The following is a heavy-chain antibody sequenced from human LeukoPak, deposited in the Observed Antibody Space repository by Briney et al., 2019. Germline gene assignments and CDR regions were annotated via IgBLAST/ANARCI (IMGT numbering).Heavy chain of an antibody. D-gene: IGHD3-22*01. J-gene: IGHJ4*02. V-gene: IGHV4-59*08. CDR1: GGSISSYY. Sequence: KPSETLSLTCTVSGGSISSYYWSWIRQPPGKGLEWVGYIYYSGSTNYNPSLKSRVTISVDTSKNQFSLKLSSVTAADTAVYYCARQEGYYDSSGYVDYWGQGTLVTVSS. CDR3: ARQEGYYDSSGYVDY. CDR2: IYYSGST.